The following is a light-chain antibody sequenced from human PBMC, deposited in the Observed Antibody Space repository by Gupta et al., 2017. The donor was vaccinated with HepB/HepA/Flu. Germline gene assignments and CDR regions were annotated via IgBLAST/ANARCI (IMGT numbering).Light chain of an antibody. J-gene: IGLJ1*01. CDR3: CSYAGSYTYV. V-gene: IGLV2-11*01. CDR1: NSDVGGYNY. Sequence: QCALTQARSVSGAPGQSVAIACTETNSDVGGYNYVSWYQQHPGKAPKLMIYDVSKRPSGVPDRFSGSKSGNTASLTISGLQAEDEADYYCCSYAGSYTYVFGTGTKVTVL. CDR2: DVS.